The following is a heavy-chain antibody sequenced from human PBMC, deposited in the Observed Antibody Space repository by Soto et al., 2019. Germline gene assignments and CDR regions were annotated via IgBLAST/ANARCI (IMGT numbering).Heavy chain of an antibody. Sequence: SETLSLTCTVSGGSISSSSYYWGWIRQPPGKGLEWIGSIYYSGSTYYNPSLKSRVTISVDTSKNQFSLKLSSVTAADTAVYYCARGRSRGRYYYYYYGMDVWGQGTTVTVSS. CDR1: GGSISSSSYY. V-gene: IGHV4-39*01. CDR2: IYYSGST. J-gene: IGHJ6*02. CDR3: ARGRSRGRYYYYYYGMDV.